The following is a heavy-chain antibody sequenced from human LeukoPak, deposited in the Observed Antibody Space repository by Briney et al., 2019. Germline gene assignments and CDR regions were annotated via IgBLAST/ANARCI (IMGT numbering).Heavy chain of an antibody. Sequence: PSETLSLTCTVSGGSISSSSYYWGWIRQPPGKGLEWIGSIYYSGSTYYNPSLKSRVTISVDTSKNQFSLKLSSVTAADTAVYYCARALRSTKGSGRKYYYYYMDVWGKGTTVTISS. D-gene: IGHD3-10*01. CDR2: IYYSGST. CDR3: ARALRSTKGSGRKYYYYYMDV. V-gene: IGHV4-39*07. CDR1: GGSISSSSYY. J-gene: IGHJ6*03.